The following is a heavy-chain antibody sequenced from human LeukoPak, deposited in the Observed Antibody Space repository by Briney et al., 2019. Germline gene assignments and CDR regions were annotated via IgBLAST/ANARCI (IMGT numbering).Heavy chain of an antibody. D-gene: IGHD4-11*01. J-gene: IGHJ6*02. CDR3: ARSPYSNYGSLYYYYYGMDV. Sequence: PSETLSLTCTVSGGSISSGGYYWSWIRQHPGKGLEWIGYIYYSGSTYYNPSLKSRVTISVYTAKNKFSLKLSAVTAADTAVYYCARSPYSNYGSLYYYYYGMDVWGQGTTVTVSS. CDR1: GGSISSGGYY. CDR2: IYYSGST. V-gene: IGHV4-31*03.